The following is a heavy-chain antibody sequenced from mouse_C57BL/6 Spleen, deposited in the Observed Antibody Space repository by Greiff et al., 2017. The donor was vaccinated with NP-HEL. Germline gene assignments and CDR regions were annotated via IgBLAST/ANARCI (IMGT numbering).Heavy chain of an antibody. V-gene: IGHV1-81*01. CDR2: IYPRSGNT. J-gene: IGHJ1*03. D-gene: IGHD2-3*01. Sequence: QVQLKESGAELARPGASVKLSCKASGYTFTSYGISWVKQRPGQGLEWIGEIYPRSGNTYYNEKFKGKATLTADKSSSTAYMELRSLTSEDSAVYFCARREGIDGYYDVWGTGTTVTVSS. CDR3: ARREGIDGYYDV. CDR1: GYTFTSYG.